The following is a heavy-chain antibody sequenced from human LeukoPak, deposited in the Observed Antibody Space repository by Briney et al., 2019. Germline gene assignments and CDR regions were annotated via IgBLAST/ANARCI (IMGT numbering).Heavy chain of an antibody. V-gene: IGHV4-39*02. CDR1: GGSISYY. J-gene: IGHJ4*02. D-gene: IGHD6-6*01. CDR2: IYYTGST. Sequence: PSETLSLTCSVSGGSISYYWVWIRQPPGKGLEWIGSIYYTGSTYYNPSLKSRVTLSVDMSKNHFSLKLTSVTAADTAVYYCARDYRYSNSPTIDYWGQGTLVTVSS. CDR3: ARDYRYSNSPTIDY.